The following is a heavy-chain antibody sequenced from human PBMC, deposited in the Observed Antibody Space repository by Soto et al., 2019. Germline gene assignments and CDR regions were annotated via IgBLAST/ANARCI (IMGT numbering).Heavy chain of an antibody. CDR1: GGSISSYY. CDR2: IYYSGST. J-gene: IGHJ6*03. Sequence: SETLSLTCTVSGGSISSYYWSWIRQPPGKGLEWIGYIYYSGSTNYNPSLKSRVTISVDTSKNQFSLKLSSVTAADTAVYYCARVGSAYYDFWSGYLHPRSYYYYYMDVWGKGTTVTVSS. CDR3: ARVGSAYYDFWSGYLHPRSYYYYYMDV. V-gene: IGHV4-59*01. D-gene: IGHD3-3*01.